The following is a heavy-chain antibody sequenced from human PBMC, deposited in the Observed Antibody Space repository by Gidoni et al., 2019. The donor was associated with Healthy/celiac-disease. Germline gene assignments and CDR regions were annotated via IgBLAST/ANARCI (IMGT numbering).Heavy chain of an antibody. V-gene: IGHV3-23*01. CDR1: GFTFSSYA. CDR3: AKPPGQWLRHGEDY. D-gene: IGHD5-12*01. J-gene: IGHJ4*02. Sequence: EVQLLESGGGLVQPGGSLRLSCAATGFTFSSYAMSWVRQAPGKGLEWVSAISGSGGSTYYADSVKGRFTISRDNSKNTLYLQMTSLRAEDTAVYYCAKPPGQWLRHGEDYWGQGTLVTVSS. CDR2: ISGSGGST.